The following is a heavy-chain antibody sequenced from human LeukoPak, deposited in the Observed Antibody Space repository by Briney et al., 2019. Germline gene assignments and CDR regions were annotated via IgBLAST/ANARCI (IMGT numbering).Heavy chain of an antibody. CDR2: TYYRSKWYK. J-gene: IGHJ3*01. Sequence: SQTLSHTCAISGDSVSSNSAAWNWIRQSPSRGLEWLGRTYYRSKWYKTYAVSVKSRITINGDTSKNQFSLQLNSVTPEDTAVYYCARALDGSPGLGDAFDFWGQGTMVTVSS. V-gene: IGHV6-1*01. CDR1: GDSVSSNSAA. CDR3: ARALDGSPGLGDAFDF. D-gene: IGHD2-15*01.